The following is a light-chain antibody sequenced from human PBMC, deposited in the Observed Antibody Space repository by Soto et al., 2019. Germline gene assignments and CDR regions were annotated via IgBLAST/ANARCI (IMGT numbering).Light chain of an antibody. CDR2: DAS. Sequence: EIVLTQSPGTLSVSPGERVTLSCRASQSVSSSYLAWFLQKPGQAPRLLIYDASSRATGIPDRFSGSGSGTDFTLTISRLEPEDFAVYYCQQYSTSPITFGQGTRLEIK. V-gene: IGKV3-20*01. J-gene: IGKJ5*01. CDR3: QQYSTSPIT. CDR1: QSVSSSY.